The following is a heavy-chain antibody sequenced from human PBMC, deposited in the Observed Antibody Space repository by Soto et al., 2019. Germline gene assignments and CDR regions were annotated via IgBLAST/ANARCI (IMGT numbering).Heavy chain of an antibody. D-gene: IGHD5-18*01. Sequence: EVQLVESGGGLIRPGGSLRLSCAASGFTVSNSYMSWVRQAPGKGLEWVSIIYADGSTYYADSVKDRFTISRDNSDNTLYLQLNSLRAEDTAVYYCATEYGYSRYNWGQGILVTVSS. J-gene: IGHJ4*02. CDR1: GFTVSNSY. CDR3: ATEYGYSRYN. V-gene: IGHV3-53*01. CDR2: IYADGST.